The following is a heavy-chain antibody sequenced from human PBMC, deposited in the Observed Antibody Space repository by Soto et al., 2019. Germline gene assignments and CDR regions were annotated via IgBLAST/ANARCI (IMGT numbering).Heavy chain of an antibody. CDR3: AKDGNLLWFGELSFDY. CDR2: ISYDGSNK. V-gene: IGHV3-30*18. J-gene: IGHJ4*02. Sequence: QVQLVESGGGVVQPGRSLRLSCAASGFTFSSYGMHWVRQAPGKGLEWVAVISYDGSNKYYADSVKGRFTISRDNSKNTLYLQMNSLRAEDTAVYYCAKDGNLLWFGELSFDYWGQGTLVTVSS. CDR1: GFTFSSYG. D-gene: IGHD3-10*01.